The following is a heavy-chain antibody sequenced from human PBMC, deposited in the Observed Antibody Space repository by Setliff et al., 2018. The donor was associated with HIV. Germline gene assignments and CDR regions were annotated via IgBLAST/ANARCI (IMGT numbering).Heavy chain of an antibody. J-gene: IGHJ5*02. Sequence: KVSCKASGYTFTSYYMHWVRQTPGKGLEWMGNIHPRDSDTRYSPSFQGQVTLSVDKSISTAYLQWSSLKASDTAMYYCVRHVSSSAVFDPWGQGTLVTVSS. CDR3: VRHVSSSAVFDP. CDR1: GYTFTSYY. CDR2: IHPRDSDT. V-gene: IGHV5-51*01. D-gene: IGHD3-10*01.